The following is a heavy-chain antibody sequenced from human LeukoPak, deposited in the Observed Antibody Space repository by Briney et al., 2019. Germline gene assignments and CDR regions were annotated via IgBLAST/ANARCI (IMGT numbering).Heavy chain of an antibody. V-gene: IGHV4-39*07. CDR1: GGSISSSSYY. J-gene: IGHJ4*02. CDR3: ARTSQQRGIDY. D-gene: IGHD6-13*01. CDR2: IYYSGST. Sequence: SETLSLTCTVSGGSISSSSYYWGWIRQPPGKGLEWIGSIYYSGSTYYNPSLKSRVTISVDTSKNQFSLKLSSVTAADTAVYYCARTSQQRGIDYWGQGTLVTVSS.